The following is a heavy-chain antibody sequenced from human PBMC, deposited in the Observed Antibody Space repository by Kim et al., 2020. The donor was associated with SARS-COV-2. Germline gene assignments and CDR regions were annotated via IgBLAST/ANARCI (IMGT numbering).Heavy chain of an antibody. V-gene: IGHV1-2*02. CDR3: ARVGGYYYYYYMDV. J-gene: IGHJ6*03. D-gene: IGHD3-16*01. Sequence: AQRFPGRVTMTRDTSISTAYMELSRLRSDDTAVYYCARVGGYYYYYYMDVWGKGTTVTVSS.